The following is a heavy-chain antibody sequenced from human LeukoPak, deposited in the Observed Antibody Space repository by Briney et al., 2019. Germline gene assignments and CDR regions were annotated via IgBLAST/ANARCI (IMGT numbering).Heavy chain of an antibody. Sequence: SVKVSCKASGYTFTTYGIGWVRQAPGQGLEWMGGIIPIFGTANYAQKFQGRVTITADESTSTAYMELSSLRSEDTAVYYCARTAGYSSGWYYFDYWGQGTLVTVSS. V-gene: IGHV1-69*13. J-gene: IGHJ4*02. CDR1: GYTFTTYG. CDR2: IIPIFGTA. CDR3: ARTAGYSSGWYYFDY. D-gene: IGHD6-19*01.